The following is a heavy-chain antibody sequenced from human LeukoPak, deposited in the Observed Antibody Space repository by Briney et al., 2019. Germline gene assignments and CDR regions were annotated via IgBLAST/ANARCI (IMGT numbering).Heavy chain of an antibody. D-gene: IGHD3-3*01. V-gene: IGHV3-11*01. CDR2: ISSSGSTI. CDR1: GFTFSDYY. J-gene: IGHJ4*02. Sequence: GGSLRLSCAASGFTFSDYYMSWIRQAPGKGLEWVSYISSSGSTIYYADSVKGRFTISRDNAKNSLYLQMNSLRAEDTAVYYCARVREEINYDFWSGYSPYFDYWGQGTLVTVSS. CDR3: ARVREEINYDFWSGYSPYFDY.